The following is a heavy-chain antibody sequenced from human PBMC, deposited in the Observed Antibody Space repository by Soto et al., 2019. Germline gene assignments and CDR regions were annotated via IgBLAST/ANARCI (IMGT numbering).Heavy chain of an antibody. J-gene: IGHJ2*01. V-gene: IGHV3-30-3*01. Sequence: GGSLRLSCAASGFTFSSYAMHWVRQAPGKGLEWVAVISYDGSNKYYADSVKGRFTISRDNSKNTLYLQMNSLRAEDTAVYYCVNFNSFDLWGRGTLVTVSS. CDR1: GFTFSSYA. CDR2: ISYDGSNK. D-gene: IGHD1-1*01. CDR3: VNFNSFDL.